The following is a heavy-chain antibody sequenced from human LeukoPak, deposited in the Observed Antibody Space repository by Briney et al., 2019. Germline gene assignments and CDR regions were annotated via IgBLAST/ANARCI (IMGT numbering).Heavy chain of an antibody. CDR1: GYSFTSYW. J-gene: IGHJ4*02. D-gene: IGHD3-3*01. Sequence: GESLKISCKGSGYSFTSYWIGWVRQMPGKGLEWMGIIYPGDSDTRYSPSFQGQVTISADKSISTAYPQWSSLKASDTAMYYCARHPVLRFLASYPDYWGQGTLVTVSS. V-gene: IGHV5-51*01. CDR3: ARHPVLRFLASYPDY. CDR2: IYPGDSDT.